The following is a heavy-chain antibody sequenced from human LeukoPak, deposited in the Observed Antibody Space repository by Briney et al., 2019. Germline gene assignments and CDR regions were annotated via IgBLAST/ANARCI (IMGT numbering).Heavy chain of an antibody. J-gene: IGHJ4*02. CDR2: INHSGST. V-gene: IGHV4-34*01. CDR3: ASGSHFDY. Sequence: PSETLSLTCAVYGVSFSGYYWSWIRQPPGKGLEWIGEINHSGSTNYNPSLKSRVTISVDTSKYQFSLKLSSVTAADTAVYYCASGSHFDYWGQGTLVTVSS. CDR1: GVSFSGYY.